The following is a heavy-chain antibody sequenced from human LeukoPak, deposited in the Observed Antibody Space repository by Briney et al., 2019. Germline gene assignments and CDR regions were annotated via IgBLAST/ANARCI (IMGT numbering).Heavy chain of an antibody. Sequence: KPSETLSLTCTVSGGSISSSSYYWGWIRQPPGKGLEWIGSIYYSGSTYYNPSLKSRVTISLDTSNNQFSLKLSSVTAADTATFGYCSGGSCYWGSWFDPWGQGTLVTVSS. CDR2: IYYSGST. J-gene: IGHJ5*02. CDR3: CSGGSCYWGSWFDP. V-gene: IGHV4-39*07. D-gene: IGHD2-15*01. CDR1: GGSISSSSYY.